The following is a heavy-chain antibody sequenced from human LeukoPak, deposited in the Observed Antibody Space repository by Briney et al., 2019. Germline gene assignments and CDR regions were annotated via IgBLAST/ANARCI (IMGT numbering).Heavy chain of an antibody. CDR1: GYTFTSYD. D-gene: IGHD3-10*01. J-gene: IGHJ6*03. CDR2: MNPNSGNT. V-gene: IGHV1-8*02. Sequence: ASVKVSCKASGYTFTSYDINWVRQATGQGLEWMGWMNPNSGNTGYAQKFQGRVTMTRNTSISTAYMELSSLRSEDTAVYYCARSLTYYYSSGSYYYYYYMDVWGKGTTVTISS. CDR3: ARSLTYYYSSGSYYYYYYMDV.